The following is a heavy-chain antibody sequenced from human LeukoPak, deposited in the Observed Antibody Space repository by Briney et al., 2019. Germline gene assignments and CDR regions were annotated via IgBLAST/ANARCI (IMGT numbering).Heavy chain of an antibody. Sequence: SETLSLTCTVSGGSISSSTYYWGWIRQPPGKGLEWIGSLYNSASTHYNPSLKSRVTMAVDTSKNQFSLKLSSVTAADTAVYYCARLGGYYDSTPGDYWGQGTLVTVSS. J-gene: IGHJ4*02. CDR1: GGSISSSTYY. CDR2: LYNSAST. CDR3: ARLGGYYDSTPGDY. D-gene: IGHD3-22*01. V-gene: IGHV4-39*01.